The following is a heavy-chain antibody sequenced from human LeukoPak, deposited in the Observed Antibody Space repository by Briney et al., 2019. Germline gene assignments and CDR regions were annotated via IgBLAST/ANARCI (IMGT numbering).Heavy chain of an antibody. Sequence: GRSLRLSCAASGFSFGHYAIHWVRQAPGKGLEWVAFISNDGSNEYYADSANGRFTIYRNNSSNKQYLQMNSLRAKHTARYYCARDYCRGTSGYGPDNWGQGTLVT. CDR2: ISNDGSNE. D-gene: IGHD2-2*01. CDR1: GFSFGHYA. V-gene: IGHV3-30*04. J-gene: IGHJ4*02. CDR3: ARDYCRGTSGYGPDN.